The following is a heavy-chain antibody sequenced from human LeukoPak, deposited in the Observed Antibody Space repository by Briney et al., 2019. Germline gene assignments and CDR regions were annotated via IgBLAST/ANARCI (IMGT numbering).Heavy chain of an antibody. CDR3: ARGYYYDSSGYYSLLFDY. CDR2: IWYDGSNK. V-gene: IGHV3-33*01. Sequence: GRSLRLSCAAPGFTFSSYGMHWVRQAPGKGLEWVAVIWYDGSNKYYADSVKGRFTISRDNSKNTLYLQMNSLRAEDTAVYYCARGYYYDSSGYYSLLFDYWGQGTLVTVSS. CDR1: GFTFSSYG. D-gene: IGHD3-22*01. J-gene: IGHJ4*02.